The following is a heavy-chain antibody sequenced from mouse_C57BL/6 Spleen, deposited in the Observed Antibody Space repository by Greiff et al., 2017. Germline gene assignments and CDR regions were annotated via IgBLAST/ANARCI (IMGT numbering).Heavy chain of an antibody. CDR2: IDPEDGET. CDR1: GFNIKDYY. V-gene: IGHV14-2*01. Sequence: VQLQQSGAELVKPGASVKLSCTASGFNIKDYYMHWVKQRTEQGLEWIGRIDPEDGETKYAPKFQGKATITADTSSNTAYLQLSSLTSEDTAVYYCAIKGGYYGSSQYYFDYWGQGTTLTVSS. CDR3: AIKGGYYGSSQYYFDY. D-gene: IGHD1-1*01. J-gene: IGHJ2*01.